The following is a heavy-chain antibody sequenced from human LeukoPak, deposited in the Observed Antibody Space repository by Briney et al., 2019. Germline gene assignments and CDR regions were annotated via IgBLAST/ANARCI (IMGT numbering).Heavy chain of an antibody. V-gene: IGHV4-34*01. D-gene: IGHD3-10*01. Sequence: PSETLSLTCAVYGGSLSGYYCSWIRQPPGKGLERIREINHSGSTNYNPSLKSRVTISVDTSKNQFSLKLSSVTAADTAVYYCARLRVLLWFGELFPGSNAFDIWGQGTMVTVSS. CDR1: GGSLSGYY. CDR3: ARLRVLLWFGELFPGSNAFDI. CDR2: INHSGST. J-gene: IGHJ3*02.